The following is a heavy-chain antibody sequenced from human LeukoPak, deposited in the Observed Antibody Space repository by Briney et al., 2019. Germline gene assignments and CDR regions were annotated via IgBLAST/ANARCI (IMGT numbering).Heavy chain of an antibody. D-gene: IGHD7-27*01. CDR1: GGSISSGSYS. CDR2: IYPRGST. CDR3: TRFSPRAMGNYLDF. Sequence: SETLSLTCSVSGGSISSGSYSWSWIRQPPGKGLEWIGYIYPRGSTYYNPSLKSRVILSLDKSANQFSLNLSSVTAADTAVYYCTRFSPRAMGNYLDFWGQGTLVTVSS. V-gene: IGHV4-30-2*01. J-gene: IGHJ4*02.